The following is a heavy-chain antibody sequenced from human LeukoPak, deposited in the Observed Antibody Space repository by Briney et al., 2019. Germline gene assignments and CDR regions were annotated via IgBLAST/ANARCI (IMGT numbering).Heavy chain of an antibody. CDR1: GGSTSSYY. D-gene: IGHD2-15*01. Sequence: SETLSLTCTVSGGSTSSYYWSWIRQPPGKGLEWIGYIYYSGSTNYNPSLKSRVTISVDTSKNQFSLKLSSVTAADTAVYYCAGSGGSSSVGMDVWGQGTTVTVSS. J-gene: IGHJ6*02. CDR3: AGSGGSSSVGMDV. CDR2: IYYSGST. V-gene: IGHV4-59*08.